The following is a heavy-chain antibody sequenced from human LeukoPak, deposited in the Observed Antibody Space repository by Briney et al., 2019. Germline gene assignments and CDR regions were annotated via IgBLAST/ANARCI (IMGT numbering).Heavy chain of an antibody. J-gene: IGHJ3*02. Sequence: SGTLSLTCAVSGGSISSSNWWSWVRQPPGKGLEWIGEIYHSGNTNYNPSLKSRVTISVDKSKNQFSLKLSSVTAADTAVYYCAREIRDSATDWTYAFDIWGQGTMVTVSS. CDR1: GGSISSSNW. CDR2: IYHSGNT. V-gene: IGHV4-4*02. CDR3: AREIRDSATDWTYAFDI. D-gene: IGHD1-1*01.